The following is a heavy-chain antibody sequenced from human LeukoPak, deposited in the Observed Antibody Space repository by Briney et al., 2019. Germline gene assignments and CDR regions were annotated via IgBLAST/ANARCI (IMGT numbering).Heavy chain of an antibody. CDR3: ARARYSYGSNFDY. V-gene: IGHV4-30-4*01. Sequence: PSQTLSLTCTVSGGSISSGDYYWSWTRQPPGKGLVWIGYIYYSGSTYYNPSLKSRVTISVDTSKNQFSLELSSVTAADTAVYYCARARYSYGSNFDYWGQGTLVAVSS. J-gene: IGHJ4*02. CDR2: IYYSGST. D-gene: IGHD5-18*01. CDR1: GGSISSGDYY.